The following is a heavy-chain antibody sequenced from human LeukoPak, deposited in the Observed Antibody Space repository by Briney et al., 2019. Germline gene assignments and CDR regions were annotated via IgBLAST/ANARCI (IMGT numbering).Heavy chain of an antibody. CDR2: ISANGDDT. V-gene: IGHV3-23*01. J-gene: IGHJ4*02. Sequence: GGSLRLSCAASGFNFNNYDMNWVRQAPGKGLEWVSVISANGDDTKYADSVKGRFTSSRDNSRNTLYLQMSSLRAEDTAVYYCAKDGPSRPYDYWGQGTQVTVSS. CDR1: GFNFNNYD. D-gene: IGHD2-2*01. CDR3: AKDGPSRPYDY.